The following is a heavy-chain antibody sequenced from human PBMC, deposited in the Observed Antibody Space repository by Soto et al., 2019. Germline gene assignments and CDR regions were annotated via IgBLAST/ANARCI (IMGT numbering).Heavy chain of an antibody. Sequence: QVQLQESGPGLVKPSQTLSVTCTVSGGSISSGGYYWSWIRQHPGKGLEWIGYIYYIGSIYYNPSLQSRVTISVDTSKNQFSLKLSSVTAADTAVYYCARDLRFRGFYGMDVWGQGTTVTVSS. CDR3: ARDLRFRGFYGMDV. J-gene: IGHJ6*02. CDR2: IYYIGSI. D-gene: IGHD3-10*01. CDR1: GGSISSGGYY. V-gene: IGHV4-31*03.